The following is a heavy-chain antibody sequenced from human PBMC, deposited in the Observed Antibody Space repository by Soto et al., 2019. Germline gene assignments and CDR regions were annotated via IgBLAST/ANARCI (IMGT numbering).Heavy chain of an antibody. Sequence: SETLSLTCTVSGGSISSYYWSWIRQPPGKGLEWIGYIYYSGSTNYNPSLKSRVTISVDTSKNQFSLKLSSVTAADTAVYYCARPYGTTFDYWGQGTLVTVSS. CDR3: ARPYGTTFDY. CDR1: GGSISSYY. V-gene: IGHV4-59*01. CDR2: IYYSGST. J-gene: IGHJ4*02. D-gene: IGHD1-7*01.